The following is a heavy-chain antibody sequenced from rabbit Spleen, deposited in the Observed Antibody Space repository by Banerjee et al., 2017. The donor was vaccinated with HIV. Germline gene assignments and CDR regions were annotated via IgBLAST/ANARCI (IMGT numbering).Heavy chain of an antibody. Sequence: QEQLVESGGGLVKPEGSLKLSCTASGFSFSNNVVMCWVRQAPGKGLEWIACINTNTRNTVYASWAKGRFTISRTSSTTVTLQMTSLTAADTATYFCASGADYAYGGYDLWGPGTLVTVS. V-gene: IGHV1S45*01. CDR2: INTNTRNT. J-gene: IGHJ4*01. CDR1: GFSFSNNVV. CDR3: ASGADYAYGGYDL. D-gene: IGHD6-1*01.